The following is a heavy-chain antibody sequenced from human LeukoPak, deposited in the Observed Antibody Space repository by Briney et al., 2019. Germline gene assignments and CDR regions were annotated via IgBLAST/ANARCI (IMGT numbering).Heavy chain of an antibody. D-gene: IGHD6-13*01. V-gene: IGHV4-30-4*01. CDR1: GGSISSGDYY. J-gene: IGHJ5*02. CDR2: IYYSGST. Sequence: PSQTLSLTCTVSGGSISSGDYYWSWIRQPPGKGLEWIGYIYYSGSTYYNPSLKSRVTISVDTSKNQFSLKLSSVTAADTAVYYCARDRERSSSLSVWWFDPWGQGTLVTVSS. CDR3: ARDRERSSSLSVWWFDP.